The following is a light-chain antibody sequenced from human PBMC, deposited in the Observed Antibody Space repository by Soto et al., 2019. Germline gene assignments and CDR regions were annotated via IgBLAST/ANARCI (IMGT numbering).Light chain of an antibody. J-gene: IGLJ3*02. CDR1: SSNIGRNA. CDR3: AAWDDSLKSWV. CDR2: GNY. V-gene: IGLV1-44*01. Sequence: QSVLTQSPSASGTPGQRVTISCSGSSSNIGRNAVNWYQQLPGTVPKLLIYGNYQRPSGVPDRFSGSESATSASLAISGLQSEDEADYYCAAWDDSLKSWVFGGGTKLTVL.